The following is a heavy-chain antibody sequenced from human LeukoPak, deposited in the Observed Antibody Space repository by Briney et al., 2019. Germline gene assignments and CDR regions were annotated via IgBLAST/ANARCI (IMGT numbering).Heavy chain of an antibody. D-gene: IGHD6-6*01. V-gene: IGHV3-7*01. Sequence: GGSLRLSCAASGFTFSTYWMHWVRQAPGKGLEWVANINEDGSEKYYVDSVKGRFTISRDNAKNSLYLQMNSLRAEDTAVYYCARELGSYSSSSQGDYWGQGTLVTVSS. CDR2: INEDGSEK. J-gene: IGHJ4*02. CDR1: GFTFSTYW. CDR3: ARELGSYSSSSQGDY.